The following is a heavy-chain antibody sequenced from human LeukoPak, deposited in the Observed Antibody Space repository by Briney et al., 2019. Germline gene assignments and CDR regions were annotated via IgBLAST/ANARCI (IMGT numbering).Heavy chain of an antibody. V-gene: IGHV3-11*01. Sequence: YMSGVASDIFYADSVKGRFTISRDNAKNSVYLQMNSLRAEDTAVYYCARGGAHGMDVWGQGTTVTVSS. CDR2: MSGVASDI. D-gene: IGHD1-26*01. CDR3: ARGGAHGMDV. J-gene: IGHJ6*02.